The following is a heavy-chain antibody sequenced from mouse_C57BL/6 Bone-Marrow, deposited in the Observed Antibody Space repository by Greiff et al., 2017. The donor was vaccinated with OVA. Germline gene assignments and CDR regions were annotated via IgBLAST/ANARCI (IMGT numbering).Heavy chain of an antibody. CDR3: ARGTPYYAMDY. CDR1: GFTFSDYG. CDR2: ISNLAYSI. Sequence: EVKLMESGGGLVQPGGSLKLSCAASGFTFSDYGMAWVRQAPRKGPEWVAFISNLAYSIYYADTVTGRSTISRENAKNTLYLEMSSLRSEDTAMYYCARGTPYYAMDYWGQGTSVTVSS. J-gene: IGHJ4*01. D-gene: IGHD2-14*01. V-gene: IGHV5-15*01.